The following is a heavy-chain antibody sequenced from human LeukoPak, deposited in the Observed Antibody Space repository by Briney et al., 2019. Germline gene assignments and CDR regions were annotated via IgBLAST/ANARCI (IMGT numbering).Heavy chain of an antibody. CDR2: IKQDGSEK. CDR3: ARGSGSLRDYFDY. V-gene: IGHV3-7*01. CDR1: GFTFSSYW. J-gene: IGHJ4*02. Sequence: GGSLRLSCAASGFTFSSYWMSWVRQAPGKGLEWVANIKQDGSEKYYVDSVKGRFTISRDNSKNTLYLQMNSLRAEDTAVYYCARGSGSLRDYFDYWGQGTLVTVSS. D-gene: IGHD1-26*01.